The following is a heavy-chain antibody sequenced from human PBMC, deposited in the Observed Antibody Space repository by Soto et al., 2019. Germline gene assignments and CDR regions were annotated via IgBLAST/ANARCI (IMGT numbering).Heavy chain of an antibody. CDR2: IYYSGST. V-gene: IGHV4-30-4*01. CDR3: ARAIVVTIGGMDV. J-gene: IGHJ6*02. D-gene: IGHD5-12*01. CDR1: GGSISSADYY. Sequence: PWETLSLTCTVSGGSISSADYYWGWVRQPPGKGLEWIGYIYYSGSTFFNPSLKSRVTISKDTSRNQFSLRRNSETAADTAVYYCARAIVVTIGGMDVWGQGTTVTVAS.